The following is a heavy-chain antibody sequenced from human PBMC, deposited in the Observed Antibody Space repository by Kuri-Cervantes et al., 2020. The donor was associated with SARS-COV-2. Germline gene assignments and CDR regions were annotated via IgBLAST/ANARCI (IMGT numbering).Heavy chain of an antibody. CDR3: AKDGVWGDSRRWGWFDA. D-gene: IGHD3-16*01. Sequence: GESLKISCAASGFTFSSYAMHWVRQAPGKGLEWVAVISYDGSSRYYTDSVKGRFTISRDNSKNTLYLQMNSLRAEDTAVYYCAKDGVWGDSRRWGWFDAWGQGTLVTVSS. CDR2: ISYDGSSR. J-gene: IGHJ5*02. CDR1: GFTFSSYA. V-gene: IGHV3-30*04.